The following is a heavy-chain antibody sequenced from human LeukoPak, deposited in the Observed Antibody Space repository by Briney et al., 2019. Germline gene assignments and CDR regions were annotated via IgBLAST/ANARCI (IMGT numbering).Heavy chain of an antibody. CDR1: GYTFSAYG. J-gene: IGHJ6*03. V-gene: IGHV1-18*01. CDR2: INPHKGDT. CDR3: ARQKYGVNYTEMDV. Sequence: ASVKVSCKASGYTFSAYGINWVRLAPGQGLEWMASINPHKGDTVYAQKFQGRVTMTTDTSTSTAYMHLRSLRSDDTAIYYCARQKYGVNYTEMDVGGKGPRVPVS. D-gene: IGHD4/OR15-4a*01.